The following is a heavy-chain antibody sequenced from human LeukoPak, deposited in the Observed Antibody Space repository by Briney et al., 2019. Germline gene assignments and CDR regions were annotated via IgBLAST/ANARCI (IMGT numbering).Heavy chain of an antibody. V-gene: IGHV3-30*02. J-gene: IGHJ4*02. Sequence: GGSLRLSWAASGFTFSSYGIHWVRQAPGKGLEWVAFIRYDGSNKYYADSVKGRFTISRDNSKNTLYLQMNSLRAEDTAVYYSAKDRGYSGYDRRFDYWGQGTLVTVSS. CDR1: GFTFSSYG. CDR3: AKDRGYSGYDRRFDY. D-gene: IGHD5-12*01. CDR2: IRYDGSNK.